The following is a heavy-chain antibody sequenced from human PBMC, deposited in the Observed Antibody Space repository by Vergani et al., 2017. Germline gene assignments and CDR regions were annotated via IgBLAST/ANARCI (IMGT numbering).Heavy chain of an antibody. V-gene: IGHV4-34*01. CDR3: AWVSRRATGYFQH. CDR1: GGSFSGYY. J-gene: IGHJ1*01. Sequence: QVQLQQWGAGLLKPSETLSLTCAVYGGSFSGYYWSWIRQPPGKGLEWIGEINHSGSTNYNPSLKSRVTIAVDTSKNQFSLKLSSGTAADTAVYYCAWVSRRATGYFQHGGQGGLGT. D-gene: IGHD2-15*01. CDR2: INHSGST.